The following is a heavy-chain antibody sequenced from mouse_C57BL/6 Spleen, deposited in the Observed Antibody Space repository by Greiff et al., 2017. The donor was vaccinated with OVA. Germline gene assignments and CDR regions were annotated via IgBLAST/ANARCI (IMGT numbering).Heavy chain of an antibody. D-gene: IGHD1-1*01. CDR1: GYTFTSYW. CDR3: ARSYYYGSSSYYFDY. CDR2: IDPSDSYT. V-gene: IGHV1-59*01. Sequence: QVQLQQPGAELVRPGPSVKLSCKASGYTFTSYWMHWVKQRPGQGLEWIGVIDPSDSYTNYNQKFKGKATLTVDTSSSTAYMQLSSLTSEDSAVYYCARSYYYGSSSYYFDYWGQGTTLTVSS. J-gene: IGHJ2*01.